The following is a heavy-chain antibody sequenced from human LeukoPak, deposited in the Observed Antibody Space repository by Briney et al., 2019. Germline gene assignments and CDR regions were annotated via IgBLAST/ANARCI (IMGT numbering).Heavy chain of an antibody. V-gene: IGHV3-23*01. CDR1: GFTFSSYA. D-gene: IGHD2-15*01. Sequence: GGSLRLSCAASGFTFSSYAMSWVRQAPGKGLEWVSAISGSGGSTYYADSVKGRFTIARDNSENTMYLQMNSLRGEDTTVYYCAKGGYCSGGSCYGLFDYWGQGTLVTVSS. CDR3: AKGGYCSGGSCYGLFDY. CDR2: ISGSGGST. J-gene: IGHJ4*02.